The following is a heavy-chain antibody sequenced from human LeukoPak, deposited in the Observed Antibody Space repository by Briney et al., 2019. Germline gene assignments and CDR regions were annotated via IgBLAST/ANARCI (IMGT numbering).Heavy chain of an antibody. V-gene: IGHV3-21*01. Sequence: GGSLRLSCAASGFTFSSYSMNWVRQAPGKGLEWVSSISSSSSYIYYADSVKGRFTISRDNAKNSLYLQMNSLRAEDTAVYYCARDAEAGSRHFDYWGQGTLVTVSS. D-gene: IGHD6-13*01. CDR3: ARDAEAGSRHFDY. CDR2: ISSSSSYI. J-gene: IGHJ4*02. CDR1: GFTFSSYS.